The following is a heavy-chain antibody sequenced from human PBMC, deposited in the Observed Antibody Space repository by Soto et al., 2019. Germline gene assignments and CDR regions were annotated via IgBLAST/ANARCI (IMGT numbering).Heavy chain of an antibody. CDR3: ARDWAAADPFDY. CDR2: ISAYNGNT. CDR1: GYTFTSYG. V-gene: IGHV1-18*01. J-gene: IGHJ4*02. D-gene: IGHD6-13*01. Sequence: QVQLVQSGAEVKKPGASVKVSCKASGYTFTSYGISWVRQAPGQGLEWMGWISAYNGNTNYAQKLQGRVTMTTDTSTSTAYMELRSRKSDDKIVYYFARDWAAADPFDYWGQGTLVTVSS.